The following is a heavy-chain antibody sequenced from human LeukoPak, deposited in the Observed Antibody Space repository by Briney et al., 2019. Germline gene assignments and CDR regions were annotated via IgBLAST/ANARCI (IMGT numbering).Heavy chain of an antibody. CDR2: IIPILGIA. CDR3: AKDFASGWSHNWFDP. Sequence: GASVKVSCKASGGTFSSYAISWVRQAPGQGLEWMGRIIPILGIANYAQKFQGRVTITADKSTSTAYMELSSLRSEDTAVYYCAKDFASGWSHNWFDPWGQGTLVTVSS. D-gene: IGHD6-19*01. V-gene: IGHV1-69*04. CDR1: GGTFSSYA. J-gene: IGHJ5*02.